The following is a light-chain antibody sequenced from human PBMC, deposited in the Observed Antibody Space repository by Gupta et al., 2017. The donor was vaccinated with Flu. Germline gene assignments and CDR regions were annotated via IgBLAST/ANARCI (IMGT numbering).Light chain of an antibody. CDR2: DTS. CDR3: QQRRDWPPYT. Sequence: ATLPWSPGEGTTLSCRASQSVGSHLAWYQQRPGQAPRLLIYDTSNRATGVPARFSGSGSGTDFTLTINSLEPEDFAVYYCQQRRDWPPYTFGQGTKLEI. J-gene: IGKJ2*01. CDR1: QSVGSH. V-gene: IGKV3-11*01.